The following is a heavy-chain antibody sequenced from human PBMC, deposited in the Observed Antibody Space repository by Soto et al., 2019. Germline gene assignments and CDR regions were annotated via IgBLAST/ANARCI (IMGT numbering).Heavy chain of an antibody. D-gene: IGHD1-7*01. CDR2: ISSSSSYI. J-gene: IGHJ6*02. CDR1: GFTFSNYN. Sequence: SLSLAGAASGFTFSNYNMNWVLQAPGKGLEWVSSISSSSSYIYYADSVKGRFTISRDNAKDSLYLQMNSLRAEDTAVYYCARRELVYGMDVWGQGTTVTVSS. V-gene: IGHV3-21*01. CDR3: ARRELVYGMDV.